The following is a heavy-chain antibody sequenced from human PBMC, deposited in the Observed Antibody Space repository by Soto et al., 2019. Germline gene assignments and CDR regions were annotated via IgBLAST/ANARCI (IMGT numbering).Heavy chain of an antibody. CDR2: ISDSGSLT. CDR3: ARALVLGVGALSQ. J-gene: IGHJ4*02. Sequence: LRLSCAASGFTFSAYYMSWIRQAPGKGLEWVSYISDSGSLTHYGDSVKGRFTISRDNAKASLYLQMDSLRAEDTAIYYCARALVLGVGALSQWGQGTLVTVSS. V-gene: IGHV3-11*01. D-gene: IGHD1-26*01. CDR1: GFTFSAYY.